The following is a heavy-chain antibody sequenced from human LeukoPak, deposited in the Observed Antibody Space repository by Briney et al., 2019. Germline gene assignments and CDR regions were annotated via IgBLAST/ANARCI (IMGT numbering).Heavy chain of an antibody. V-gene: IGHV4-59*01. CDR3: ARTYSGYEAFDY. Sequence: KSSETLSLTCTVSGGSISSYYWSWIRQPPGKGLEWIGYIYYSGSTNYNPSLKSRVTISVDTSKNQFSLKLSSVTAADTAVYYCARTYSGYEAFDYWGQGTLVTVSS. CDR2: IYYSGST. CDR1: GGSISSYY. D-gene: IGHD5-12*01. J-gene: IGHJ4*02.